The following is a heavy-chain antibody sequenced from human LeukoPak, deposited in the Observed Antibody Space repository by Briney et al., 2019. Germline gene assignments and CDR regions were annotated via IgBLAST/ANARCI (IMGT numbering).Heavy chain of an antibody. CDR2: VFYGGST. Sequence: SETLSLTCPVSGGSISSGTYWWGWIRQPPGKGLEYIGSVFYGGSTRYSPSLKSRLTISLGASMNHFSLRLSSLTAADTAVYYCARHADRGGYVRGIDVWGRGTMVTVSS. CDR1: GGSISSGTYW. D-gene: IGHD5-12*01. J-gene: IGHJ3*01. V-gene: IGHV4-39*01. CDR3: ARHADRGGYVRGIDV.